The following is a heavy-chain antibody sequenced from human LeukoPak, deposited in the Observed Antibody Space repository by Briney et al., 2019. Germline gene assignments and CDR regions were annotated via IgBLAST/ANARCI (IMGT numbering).Heavy chain of an antibody. CDR1: GFTFSSYS. V-gene: IGHV3-21*01. J-gene: IGHJ4*02. D-gene: IGHD2-21*01. CDR3: ATANPPGISFCDV. CDR2: ISSSSSSI. Sequence: GGSLRLSCAASGFTFSSYSMNWVRQAPGKGLEWVSSISSSSSSIYYAVSVKGRFTISRDNAKNSLYLQMNSLRAEDTAVNYRATANPPGISFCDVWGQGTLVTVSS.